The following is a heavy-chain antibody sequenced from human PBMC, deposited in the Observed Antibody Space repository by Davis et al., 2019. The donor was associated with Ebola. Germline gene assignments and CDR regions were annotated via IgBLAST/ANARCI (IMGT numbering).Heavy chain of an antibody. J-gene: IGHJ4*02. Sequence: GESLKISCAASGFTFSNAWMSWVRQAPGKGLEWVSVISGRGNSKYYADSVKGRFTISRDNAKNTLYLQMNSLRAEDTAVYYCARGSEMANPADGDYWGQGTLVTVSS. D-gene: IGHD5-24*01. CDR1: GFTFSNAW. V-gene: IGHV3-74*01. CDR3: ARGSEMANPADGDY. CDR2: ISGRGNSK.